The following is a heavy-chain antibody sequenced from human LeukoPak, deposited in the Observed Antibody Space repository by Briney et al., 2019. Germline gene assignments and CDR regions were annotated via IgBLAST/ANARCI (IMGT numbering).Heavy chain of an antibody. CDR2: INHSGST. CDR1: GGSFSGYY. CDR3: ARGRRYYYGSGSYYWFDP. J-gene: IGHJ5*02. D-gene: IGHD3-10*01. Sequence: SETLSLTCAVYGGSFSGYYWSWIRQPPGKGLEWIGEINHSGSTNYNPSLKSRVTISVDTSKNQLSLKLSSVTAADTAVYYCARGRRYYYGSGSYYWFDPWGQGTLVTVSS. V-gene: IGHV4-34*01.